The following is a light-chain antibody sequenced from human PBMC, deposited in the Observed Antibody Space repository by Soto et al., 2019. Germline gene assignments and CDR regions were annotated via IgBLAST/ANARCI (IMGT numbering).Light chain of an antibody. J-gene: IGKJ4*01. CDR2: AAS. CDR1: QGITSY. V-gene: IGKV1-9*01. CDR3: QQLYSYPLT. Sequence: IQVTQSPSSLSASVGDRVTITCRASQGITSYLAWYQQKPGKAPKLLIYAASALQTGVSSRFNGSGYGTDFALTISNLQPEDFATYFCQQLYSYPLTFGGGTTVEF.